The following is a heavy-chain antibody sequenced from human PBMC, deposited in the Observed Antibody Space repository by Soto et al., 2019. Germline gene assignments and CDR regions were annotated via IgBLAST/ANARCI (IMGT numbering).Heavy chain of an antibody. CDR2: IYYSGST. Sequence: PSETLSLTCTVSGGSISSSSYYWGWIRQHPGKGLEWIGSIYYSGSTYYNPSLKSRVTISVDPSKNQFSLTLSSVTAADTALYYCAREAADHYYYYGMEVWGQGTTGT. CDR3: AREAADHYYYYGMEV. J-gene: IGHJ6*02. D-gene: IGHD6-13*01. CDR1: GGSISSSSYY. V-gene: IGHV4-39*02.